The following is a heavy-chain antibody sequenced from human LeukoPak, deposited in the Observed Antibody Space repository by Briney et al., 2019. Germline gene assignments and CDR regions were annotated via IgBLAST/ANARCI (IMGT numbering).Heavy chain of an antibody. D-gene: IGHD3-10*01. V-gene: IGHV1-2*02. CDR1: GYTFTGYY. Sequence: GASVKVSCKASGYTFTGYYMHWVRQAPGQGLEWMGWINPNSGGTNYAQKFQGRVTMTRDTSISTAYMELSRLRSDDTAVYYCARDGVDYYSSGSHDYWGQGTLVTVSS. CDR3: ARDGVDYYSSGSHDY. CDR2: INPNSGGT. J-gene: IGHJ4*02.